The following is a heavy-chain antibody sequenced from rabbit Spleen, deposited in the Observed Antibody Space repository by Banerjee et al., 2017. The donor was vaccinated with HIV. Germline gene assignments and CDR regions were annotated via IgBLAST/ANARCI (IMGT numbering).Heavy chain of an antibody. D-gene: IGHD6-1*01. CDR2: IYAGSSGDT. Sequence: QELLVESGGGLVKPGASLTLTCTASGFSFSNKAVMCWVRQAPGKGLEWISFIYAGSSGDTYYASWAKGRFPISRTTSTTVTLQMTSLTAADTATDFCARDLYAGDVGYGYGFDLWGPGTLVTVS. CDR3: ARDLYAGDVGYGYGFDL. CDR1: GFSFSNKAV. V-gene: IGHV1S45*01. J-gene: IGHJ4*01.